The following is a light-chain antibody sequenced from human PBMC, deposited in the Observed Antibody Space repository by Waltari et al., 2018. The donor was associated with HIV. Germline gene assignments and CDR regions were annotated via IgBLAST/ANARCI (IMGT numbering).Light chain of an antibody. CDR2: CAS. V-gene: IGKV4-1*01. J-gene: IGKJ4*01. CDR1: RTLVHPSDSSNC. CDR3: QQYCSLGPT. Sequence: DILITQSPNSLAVSLGERDTINCRSSRTLVHPSDSSNCLAWYQQKPGQAPRLLIYCASTRATGVPDRFSGSGSGTNFSLTISTLQTDDVTLYYCQQYCSLGPTFGEGTKVEIK.